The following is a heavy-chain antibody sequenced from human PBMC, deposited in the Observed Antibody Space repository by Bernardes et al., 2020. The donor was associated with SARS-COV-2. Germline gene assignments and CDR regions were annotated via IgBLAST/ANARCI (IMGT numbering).Heavy chain of an antibody. D-gene: IGHD6-19*01. CDR3: AKDSSIAVAGRALDY. Sequence: GGSLRLSCAASGFTFSNYAMSWVRQAPGKGLEWVSAISGSGGSTYYADSVKGRFTISRDNSKNTLYLQMNSLRAEDTAVYYCAKDSSIAVAGRALDYWGQGTLVTVSS. J-gene: IGHJ4*02. V-gene: IGHV3-23*01. CDR1: GFTFSNYA. CDR2: ISGSGGST.